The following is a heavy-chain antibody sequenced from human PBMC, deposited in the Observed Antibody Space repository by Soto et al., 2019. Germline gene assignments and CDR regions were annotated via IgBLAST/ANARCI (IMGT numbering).Heavy chain of an antibody. CDR1: GFTLSSYA. J-gene: IGHJ5*02. CDR3: ARGPYCISTSCYDWFDP. CDR2: VSGSGRST. V-gene: IGHV3-23*01. Sequence: GGSLRLSCAASGFTLSSYAMTWVRQAPGKGLEWVSGVSGSGRSTYYSDSVKGRFTISRDNSKNTLYMKMDSLRAEDTGVYYCARGPYCISTSCYDWFDPWGQGTLVTVSS. D-gene: IGHD2-2*01.